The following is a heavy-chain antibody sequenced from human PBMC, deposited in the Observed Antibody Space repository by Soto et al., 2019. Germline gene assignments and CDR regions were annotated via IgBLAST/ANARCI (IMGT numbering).Heavy chain of an antibody. CDR2: INHSGST. CDR1: GGSFSGYY. CDR3: AGESVGATGEAEHDAFDI. J-gene: IGHJ3*02. Sequence: SETLSLTCAVYGGSFSGYYWSLIRQPPGKGLEWIGEINHSGSTNYNPSLKSRVTISVDTSKNQFSLKLSSVTAADTAVYYCAGESVGATGEAEHDAFDIWGQGTMVTVSS. V-gene: IGHV4-34*01. D-gene: IGHD1-26*01.